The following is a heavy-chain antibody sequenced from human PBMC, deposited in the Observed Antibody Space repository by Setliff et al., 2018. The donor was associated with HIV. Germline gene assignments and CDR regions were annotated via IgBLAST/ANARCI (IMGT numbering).Heavy chain of an antibody. J-gene: IGHJ4*02. V-gene: IGHV4-34*01. Sequence: SETLSLTCAVYGGSFSGYYWSWIRQPPGKGLEWIGEINHSGSTNYNPPLKSRVTISVDTSKNQFSLKVSSVTAADTAVYYCARDEEQWLAFDCWGQGTLVTVSS. CDR3: ARDEEQWLAFDC. D-gene: IGHD6-19*01. CDR1: GGSFSGYY. CDR2: INHSGST.